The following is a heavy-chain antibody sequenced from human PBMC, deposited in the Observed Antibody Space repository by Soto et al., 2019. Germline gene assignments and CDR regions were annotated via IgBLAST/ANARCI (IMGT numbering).Heavy chain of an antibody. Sequence: QVQLVKSGAEVKKPGSSVKVSCKASGGTFSSYAISWVRQAPGQGLEWMGGIIPIFGTANYAQKFQGRVTIPADKSTSTAYMELCSLRSEDTAVYYCARDRRIAGHLPTGGFDCWGQGTLVTVSS. J-gene: IGHJ4*02. V-gene: IGHV1-69*06. CDR3: ARDRRIAGHLPTGGFDC. CDR2: IIPIFGTA. CDR1: GGTFSSYA. D-gene: IGHD2-15*01.